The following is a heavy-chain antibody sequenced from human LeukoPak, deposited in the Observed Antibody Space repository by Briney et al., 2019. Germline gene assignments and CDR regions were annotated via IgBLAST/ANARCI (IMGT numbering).Heavy chain of an antibody. CDR2: INHSGST. CDR3: ASRTWHYDILTGYAPQAYYFDY. J-gene: IGHJ4*02. CDR1: GGSFSGYY. D-gene: IGHD3-9*01. V-gene: IGHV4-34*01. Sequence: PSETLSLTCADYGGSFSGYYWSWIRQPPGKGLEWIGEINHSGSTNYNPSLKSRVTISVDTSKNQFSLKLSSVTAADTAVYYCASRTWHYDILTGYAPQAYYFDYWGQGTLVTVSS.